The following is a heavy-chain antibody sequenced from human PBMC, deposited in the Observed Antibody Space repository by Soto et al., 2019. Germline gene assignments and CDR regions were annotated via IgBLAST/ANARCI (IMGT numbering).Heavy chain of an antibody. J-gene: IGHJ1*01. CDR1: GYTFINFF. CDR2: VNPSGGST. CDR3: AREENCSGGTCYSEYFHR. D-gene: IGHD2-15*01. V-gene: IGHV1-46*01. Sequence: ASVKVSCKASGYTFINFFIHWVRLAPGQGLEWMGVVNPSGGSTKYAQNFQGRVTMTRDTSTTTIYMELSSLRSDDTAIYYCAREENCSGGTCYSEYFHRWGQGTLVTVSS.